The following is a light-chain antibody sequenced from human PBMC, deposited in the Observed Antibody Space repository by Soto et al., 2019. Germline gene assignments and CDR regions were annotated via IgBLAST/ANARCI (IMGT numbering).Light chain of an antibody. Sequence: QSVLTQPPSASGTPGQRVTISCSGSSSNIGSNTVNWYQQLPGTAPKLLIYSNNQRPSGVPDRFSGSKSGTSASLAISGLKYEDEADYYCAACDDSLNGYVFGTGTKLTVL. CDR2: SNN. CDR3: AACDDSLNGYV. J-gene: IGLJ1*01. CDR1: SSNIGSNT. V-gene: IGLV1-44*01.